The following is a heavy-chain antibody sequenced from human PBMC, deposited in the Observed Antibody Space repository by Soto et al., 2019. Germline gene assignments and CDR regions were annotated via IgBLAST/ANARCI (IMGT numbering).Heavy chain of an antibody. D-gene: IGHD6-19*01. V-gene: IGHV1-18*01. CDR3: ASPGIAVAGTAPGRYYYYGMDV. CDR2: ISAYNGNT. Sequence: GASVKVSCKASGYTFTSYGISWVRQAPGQGREWMGWISAYNGNTNYAQKLQGRVTMTTDTSTSTAYMELRSLRSDDTAVYYCASPGIAVAGTAPGRYYYYGMDVWGQGXTVTVPS. J-gene: IGHJ6*02. CDR1: GYTFTSYG.